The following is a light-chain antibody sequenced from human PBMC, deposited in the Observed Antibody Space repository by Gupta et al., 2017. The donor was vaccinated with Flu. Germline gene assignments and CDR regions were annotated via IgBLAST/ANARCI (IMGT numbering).Light chain of an antibody. CDR1: RSNIGTYN. CDR3: AAWDDSLSGWV. Sequence: SRSNIGTYNVYWYHQVPGTAPKLLIYRNNQRPSGVPDRISGSKSGTSASLANGGLRSEDEGYYYCAAWDDSLSGWVFGGGTKLTVL. CDR2: RNN. V-gene: IGLV1-47*01. J-gene: IGLJ3*02.